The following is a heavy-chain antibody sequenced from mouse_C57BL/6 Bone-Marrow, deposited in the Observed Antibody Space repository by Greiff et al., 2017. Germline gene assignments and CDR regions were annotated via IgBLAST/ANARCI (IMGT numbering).Heavy chain of an antibody. J-gene: IGHJ4*01. CDR3: ARIDGYFAYYAMDF. V-gene: IGHV1-55*01. CDR1: GYTFTSYW. Sequence: QVQLKQPGAELVKPGASVKMSCKASGYTFTSYWITWVKQRPGQGLEWIGDIYPGSGSTNYNEKFKSKATLTVDTSSSTAYMQLSSLTSEDSAVYYCARIDGYFAYYAMDFGGQGTSVTVSS. CDR2: IYPGSGST. D-gene: IGHD2-3*01.